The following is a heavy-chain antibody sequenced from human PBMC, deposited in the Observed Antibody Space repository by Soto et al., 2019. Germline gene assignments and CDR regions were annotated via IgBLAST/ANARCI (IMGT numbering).Heavy chain of an antibody. Sequence: GASVKVSCKTSGYTFTGLYIHWVRQATGQGLGWMGYINPNSGVTKYAKTFQGRVTMTRDTSISTAYMELSRLRYDDTAVYYCAVSFSQTNIDVWGQGTTVTVSS. J-gene: IGHJ6*02. V-gene: IGHV1-2*02. CDR2: INPNSGVT. CDR3: AVSFSQTNIDV. CDR1: GYTFTGLY.